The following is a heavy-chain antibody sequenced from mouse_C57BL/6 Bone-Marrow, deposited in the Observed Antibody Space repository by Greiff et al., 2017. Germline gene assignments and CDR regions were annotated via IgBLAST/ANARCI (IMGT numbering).Heavy chain of an antibody. CDR3: APSNYRAMDY. CDR2: IHPNSGST. J-gene: IGHJ4*01. D-gene: IGHD2-5*01. Sequence: QVQLKQPGAELVKPGASVKLSCKASGYTFTSYWMHWVKQRPGQGLEWIGMIHPNSGSTNYNEKFKSKATLTVDKSSSTAYMQLSSLTSEDSAVYYCAPSNYRAMDYWGQGTSVTVSS. V-gene: IGHV1-64*01. CDR1: GYTFTSYW.